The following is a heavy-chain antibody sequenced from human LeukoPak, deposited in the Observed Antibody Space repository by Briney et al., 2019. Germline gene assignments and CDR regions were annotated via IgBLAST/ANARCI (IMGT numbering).Heavy chain of an antibody. D-gene: IGHD3-22*01. Sequence: GGSLRLSCAASGFTFSSCSMNWVRQAPGKGLEWVSSISSSSSYIYYADSVKGRFTISRDNAKNSLYLQMNSLRAEDTAVYYCARDSPLFGSSGYFPFDYWGQGTLVTVSS. CDR1: GFTFSSCS. V-gene: IGHV3-21*01. J-gene: IGHJ4*02. CDR2: ISSSSSYI. CDR3: ARDSPLFGSSGYFPFDY.